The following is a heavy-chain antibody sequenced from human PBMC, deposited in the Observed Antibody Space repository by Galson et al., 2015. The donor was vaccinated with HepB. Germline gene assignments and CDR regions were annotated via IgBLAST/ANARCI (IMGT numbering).Heavy chain of an antibody. CDR2: ISGSGGST. V-gene: IGHV3-23*01. Sequence: SLRLSCAASGFTFSSYAMSWVRQAPGKGLEWVSAISGSGGSTYYADSVKGRFTISRDNSKNTLYLQMNSLRAEDTAVYYCVEMATPRGPFDYWGQGTLVTVSS. CDR3: VEMATPRGPFDY. D-gene: IGHD5-24*01. CDR1: GFTFSSYA. J-gene: IGHJ4*02.